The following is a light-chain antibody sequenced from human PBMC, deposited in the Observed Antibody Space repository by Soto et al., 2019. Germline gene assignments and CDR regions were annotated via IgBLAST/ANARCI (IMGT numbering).Light chain of an antibody. CDR3: QKYNSAPHS. Sequence: DIPMTQSPSSLSASVGDRVTLTCRASQGISNYLAWYQQKPGKVPKLLIYAASTLQSGVPSRFSGSGSGTDFTLTISSLQPEDVATYYCQKYNSAPHSFGQGTKVDIK. V-gene: IGKV1-27*01. J-gene: IGKJ1*01. CDR2: AAS. CDR1: QGISNY.